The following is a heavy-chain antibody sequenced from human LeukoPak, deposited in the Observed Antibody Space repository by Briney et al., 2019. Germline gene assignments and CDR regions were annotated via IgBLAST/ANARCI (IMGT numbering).Heavy chain of an antibody. Sequence: GRSLRLSCAASGFTFSSYAIHTVRQAPGKGVGWGASTSYVGTKKYYADSVKGRFTISRDNSKKTLYLQMNSLRVEDTAVYYCARDLLDTSGWYGFYFDFWGQGTLVTVSS. CDR2: TSYVGTKK. J-gene: IGHJ4*02. CDR3: ARDLLDTSGWYGFYFDF. CDR1: GFTFSSYA. D-gene: IGHD6-19*01. V-gene: IGHV3-30-3*01.